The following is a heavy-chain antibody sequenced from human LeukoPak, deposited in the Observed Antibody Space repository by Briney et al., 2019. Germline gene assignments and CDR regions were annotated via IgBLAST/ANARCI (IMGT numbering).Heavy chain of an antibody. J-gene: IGHJ3*02. CDR3: ARILRYFDWLSRSRTRDAFDI. Sequence: ASVKVSCKASGYTFTGYYMHWVRQAPGQGLEWMGWINPNSGGTNYARKFQGRVTMTRDTSISTAYMELSRLRSDDTAVYYCARILRYFDWLSRSRTRDAFDIWGQGTMVTVSS. CDR2: INPNSGGT. V-gene: IGHV1-2*02. CDR1: GYTFTGYY. D-gene: IGHD3-9*01.